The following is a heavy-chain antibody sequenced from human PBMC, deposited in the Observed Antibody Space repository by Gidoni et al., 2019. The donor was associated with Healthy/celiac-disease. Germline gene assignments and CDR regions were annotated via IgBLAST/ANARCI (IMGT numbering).Heavy chain of an antibody. CDR3: AKEPYSSSWYSFGGDY. V-gene: IGHV3-23*01. J-gene: IGHJ4*02. CDR2: SSGSGGIT. D-gene: IGHD6-13*01. Sequence: VQLLASGGGFVQPGGSLILSCAASSFTFRRYDMSWVSQAPGKGLAWVSVSSGSGGITYDADSVKGRLTSSRDNSKNTLYLQRNSLRAEDTAVYYCAKEPYSSSWYSFGGDYWGQGTLVTVSS. CDR1: SFTFRRYD.